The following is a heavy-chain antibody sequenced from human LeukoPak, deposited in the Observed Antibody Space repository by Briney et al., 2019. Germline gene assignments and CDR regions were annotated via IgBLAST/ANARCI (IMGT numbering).Heavy chain of an antibody. CDR1: GFTFSSHA. V-gene: IGHV3-23*01. J-gene: IGHJ4*02. D-gene: IGHD2-2*01. CDR2: ISGSGGIT. Sequence: GGSLRLSCTASGFTFSSHAMTWVRQPPGKGLEWVSGISGSGGITYYADSVKGRFTISRDNSKNTLYLQMNSLRAEDTVVYYCAKGPIYCSSTSCPPDYWGQGTLVTVSS. CDR3: AKGPIYCSSTSCPPDY.